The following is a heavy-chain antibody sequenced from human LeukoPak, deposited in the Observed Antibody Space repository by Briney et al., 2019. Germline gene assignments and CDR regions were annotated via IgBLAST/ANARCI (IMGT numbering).Heavy chain of an antibody. CDR3: ARDEGCSGGSCYSGRFDY. CDR2: INPSGGST. D-gene: IGHD2-15*01. Sequence: ASVKVSCKASGYTFTSYYMHWVRQAPGQGLEWMGIINPSGGSTSYAQKLQGRVTMTTDTSTSTAYMELRSLRSDDTAVYYCARDEGCSGGSCYSGRFDYWGQGTLVTVSS. CDR1: GYTFTSYY. V-gene: IGHV1-46*01. J-gene: IGHJ4*02.